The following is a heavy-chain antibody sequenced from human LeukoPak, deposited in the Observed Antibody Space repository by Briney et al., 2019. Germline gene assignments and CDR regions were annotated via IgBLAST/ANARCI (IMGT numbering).Heavy chain of an antibody. CDR1: GFTFSSYG. D-gene: IGHD3-22*01. Sequence: GGSLRLSCAASGFTFSSYGMHWVRQAPGKGLEWVAVISYDGSNKYYADSVKGRFTISKDNSKNTLYLQMNSLRAEDTAVYYCAREITMIVVVITGYFDYWGQGTLVTVSS. J-gene: IGHJ4*02. CDR3: AREITMIVVVITGYFDY. V-gene: IGHV3-30*03. CDR2: ISYDGSNK.